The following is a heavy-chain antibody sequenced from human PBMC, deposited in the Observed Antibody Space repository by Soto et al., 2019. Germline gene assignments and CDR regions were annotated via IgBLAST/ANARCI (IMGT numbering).Heavy chain of an antibody. V-gene: IGHV1-2*02. D-gene: IGHD6-13*01. CDR2: INPSSGGT. CDR1: GYPLTAKY. Sequence: QVQLVQSGAEVKKPGASVKVSCKASGYPLTAKYLHWVRQAPGQGLEWMGWINPSSGGTKVAQKFRGRVTMTRDTSISAAYRELSRLTSDETAVYYCARGGSSWTEWFDPWGQGTLVTVSS. CDR3: ARGGSSWTEWFDP. J-gene: IGHJ5*02.